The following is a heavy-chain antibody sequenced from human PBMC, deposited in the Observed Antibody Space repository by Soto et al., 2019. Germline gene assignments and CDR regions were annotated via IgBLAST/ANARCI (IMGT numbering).Heavy chain of an antibody. D-gene: IGHD4-4*01. CDR1: GFTFSVYW. CDR2: IDSDGSTT. J-gene: IGHJ6*02. V-gene: IGHV3-74*01. Sequence: VQLVESGGGLVQPGGSLRLSCAASGFTFSVYWMHWVRQAPGKGLVWVSRIDSDGSTTSYADSVKGRFTISRDNAKSTLYLQMNRLRAEDTAVYYCARPGYSNYGPGVDVWGHGTTVTVSS. CDR3: ARPGYSNYGPGVDV.